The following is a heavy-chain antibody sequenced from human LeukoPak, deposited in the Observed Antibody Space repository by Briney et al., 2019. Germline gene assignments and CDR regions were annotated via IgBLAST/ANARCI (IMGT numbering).Heavy chain of an antibody. J-gene: IGHJ3*02. CDR2: IIPIFGTA. CDR1: GGTFSSYA. D-gene: IGHD3-9*01. V-gene: IGHV1-69*05. CDR3: ARDGSTYYDILTGYYKRAFDI. Sequence: GASVKVSCKASGGTFSSYAISWVRQAPGQGLEWMGGIIPIFGTANYAQRFQGRVTITTDESTSTAYMELSSLRSEDTAVYYCARDGSTYYDILTGYYKRAFDIWGQGTMVTVSS.